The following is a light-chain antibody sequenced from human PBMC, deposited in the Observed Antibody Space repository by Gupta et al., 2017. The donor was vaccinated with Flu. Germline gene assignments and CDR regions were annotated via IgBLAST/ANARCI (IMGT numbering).Light chain of an antibody. V-gene: IGKV3-15*01. CDR1: QSVSSD. J-gene: IGKJ4*01. CDR2: GAS. Sequence: EIVMTQSPGTLSVSPGERATLSCRASQSVSSDLAWYQQKPGQAPRLLIYGASIRATDIPARFSGSGSGKEFTLTISSLESADFAVYYCQQYNNWPPLTFGGGTKVEIK. CDR3: QQYNNWPPLT.